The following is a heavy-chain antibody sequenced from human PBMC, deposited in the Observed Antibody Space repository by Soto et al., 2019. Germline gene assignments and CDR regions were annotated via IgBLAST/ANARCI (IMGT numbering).Heavy chain of an antibody. CDR2: IYYSGST. D-gene: IGHD3-9*01. Sequence: PSETLSLTCTVSGGSISSGGYYWSWIRQHPGKGLEWIGYIYYSGSTYYNPSLKSRVTISVDTSKNQFSLKLSSVTAADTAVYYFAILVYDILPGYPHPDPVFDYWGQGTLVTVS. CDR3: AILVYDILPGYPHPDPVFDY. J-gene: IGHJ4*02. CDR1: GGSISSGGYY. V-gene: IGHV4-31*03.